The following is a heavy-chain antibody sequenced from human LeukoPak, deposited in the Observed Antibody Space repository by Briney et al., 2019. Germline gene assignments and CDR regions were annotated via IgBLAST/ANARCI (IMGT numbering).Heavy chain of an antibody. Sequence: ASVKVSCKASGYTFTSYAMNWVRQAPGQGLEWMGWINTNTGNPTYAQGFTGRFVFSLDTSISTAYLQISSLKAEDTAVYYCARAPTFRQGVDYYYYYYMDVWGKGTTVTVSS. CDR1: GYTFTSYA. J-gene: IGHJ6*03. D-gene: IGHD2-8*01. CDR3: ARAPTFRQGVDYYYYYYMDV. V-gene: IGHV7-4-1*02. CDR2: INTNTGNP.